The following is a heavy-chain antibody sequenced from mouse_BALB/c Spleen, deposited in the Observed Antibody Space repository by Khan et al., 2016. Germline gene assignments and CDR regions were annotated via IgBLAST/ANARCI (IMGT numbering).Heavy chain of an antibody. CDR2: INPDSSTI. J-gene: IGHJ2*01. V-gene: IGHV4-1*02. CDR1: GFDFSRYW. D-gene: IGHD1-2*01. CDR3: ARLHYYGYMNY. Sequence: EVKLLESGGGLVQPGGSLKLSCAASGFDFSRYWMSWVRQAPGQGLEWIGEINPDSSTINYTPSLKDKFIISRDNAKHTLYLQMSKVRSEDTALYYCARLHYYGYMNYWGQGTTLTVAS.